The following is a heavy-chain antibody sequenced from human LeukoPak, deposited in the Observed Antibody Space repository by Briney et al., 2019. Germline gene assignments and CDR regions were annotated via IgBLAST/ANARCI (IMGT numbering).Heavy chain of an antibody. V-gene: IGHV3-74*01. CDR2: INGDESST. CDR1: AFTFSTYW. J-gene: IGHJ4*02. Sequence: RPGGSLRLSCGASAFTFSTYWMHWVRQVPGKGLEWVSRINGDESSTNYADSVKGRFTISRDNAKDTLYLHLNSLTAEDTAVYYCARGAKWAYYFDYWGQGTLVTVSS. D-gene: IGHD1-26*01. CDR3: ARGAKWAYYFDY.